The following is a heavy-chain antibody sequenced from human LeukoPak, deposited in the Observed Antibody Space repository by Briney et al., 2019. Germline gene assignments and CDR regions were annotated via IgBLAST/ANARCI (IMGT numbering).Heavy chain of an antibody. V-gene: IGHV3-9*03. CDR2: ISWNSGSI. J-gene: IGHJ3*02. Sequence: GRSLRLSCAASGFTFDDYAMHWVRQAPGKGLEWVSGISWNSGSIGYADSVKGRFTMSRDNAKNSLYLQMNSLRAEDMALYYCAKDTRRYYYDSSGCAFDIWGQGTMVTVSS. CDR3: AKDTRRYYYDSSGCAFDI. CDR1: GFTFDDYA. D-gene: IGHD3-22*01.